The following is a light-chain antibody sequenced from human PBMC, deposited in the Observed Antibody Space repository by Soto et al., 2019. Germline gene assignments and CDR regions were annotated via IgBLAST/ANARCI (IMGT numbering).Light chain of an antibody. CDR2: GAS. CDR3: HQRQSWPRT. J-gene: IGKJ1*01. Sequence: EIVMTQSPATLSVSPVEGATLSCMASQSVSNNYLAWYQQKPGQAPRLLIYGASNRATGIPDRFSGSGSGTDFTLTISRLEPEDFALYYCHQRQSWPRTFGQGTKVDIK. V-gene: IGKV3D-20*02. CDR1: QSVSNNY.